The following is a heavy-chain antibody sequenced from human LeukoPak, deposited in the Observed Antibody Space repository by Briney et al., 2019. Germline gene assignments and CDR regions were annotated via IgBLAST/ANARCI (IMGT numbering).Heavy chain of an antibody. CDR3: ARAIAAAGKANWFDP. D-gene: IGHD6-13*01. J-gene: IGHJ5*02. V-gene: IGHV3-21*01. CDR2: ISSSSSYI. Sequence: GGSLRLSCAASGFTFSSYSMNWVRQAPGKGLEWVPSISSSSSYIYYADSVKGRFTISRDNAKNSLYLQMNSLRAEDTAVYYCARAIAAAGKANWFDPWGQGTLVTVSS. CDR1: GFTFSSYS.